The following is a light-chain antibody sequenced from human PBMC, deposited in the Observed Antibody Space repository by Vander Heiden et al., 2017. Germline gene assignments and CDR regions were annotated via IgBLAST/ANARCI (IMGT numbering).Light chain of an antibody. CDR1: ALPKQY. V-gene: IGLV3-25*03. J-gene: IGLJ2*01. CDR3: QSADSSDTYRVI. CDR2: KDK. Sequence: SYELTQPPLVSVSPGQTAKITCSGDALPKQYAYWYQQRPGQAPVLIIYKDKERPSGIPERFSGYSSGTTVTLAISGVQAEDEADYYCQSADSSDTYRVIFGGGTKLTVL.